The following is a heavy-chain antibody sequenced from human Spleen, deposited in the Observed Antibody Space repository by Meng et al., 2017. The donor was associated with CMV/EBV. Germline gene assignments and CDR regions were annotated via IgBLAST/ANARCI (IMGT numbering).Heavy chain of an antibody. V-gene: IGHV3-48*03. CDR1: GFTFSSHE. J-gene: IGHJ6*02. CDR3: ARDISGGYGPTYYYYGMDV. D-gene: IGHD3-10*01. CDR2: ITSSGSNI. Sequence: GGSLRLSCAASGFTFSSHEMNWVRQAPGKGLEWVSYITSSGSNIYYADSVKGRFTISRDNAKNSLFLQMNSLRAEDTAVYYCARDISGGYGPTYYYYGMDVWGQGTTVTVSS.